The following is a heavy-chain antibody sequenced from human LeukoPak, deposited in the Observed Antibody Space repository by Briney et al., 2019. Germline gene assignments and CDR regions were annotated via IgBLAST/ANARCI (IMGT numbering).Heavy chain of an antibody. CDR3: ARAAAVVVVAATVWFDP. Sequence: SVKVSCKASGGTFSSYAISWLRQAPGQGLEWMGGIIPIFGTANYAQKFQGRVTITADESTSTAYMELSSLRSEDTAVYYCARAAAVVVVAATVWFDPWGQGTLVTVSS. CDR1: GGTFSSYA. CDR2: IIPIFGTA. J-gene: IGHJ5*02. V-gene: IGHV1-69*13. D-gene: IGHD2-15*01.